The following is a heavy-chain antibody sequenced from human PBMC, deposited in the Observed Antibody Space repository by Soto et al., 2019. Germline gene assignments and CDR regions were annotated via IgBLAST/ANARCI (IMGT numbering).Heavy chain of an antibody. J-gene: IGHJ4*02. V-gene: IGHV1-69*13. CDR3: ARDQNAYCGGDCSKSPFDY. D-gene: IGHD2-21*02. CDR2: IIPIFGTA. CDR1: GGTCSSYA. Sequence: ASVKVSCKASGGTCSSYAISWVRQAPGQGLEWMGGIIPIFGTANYAQKFQGRVTITADESTSTAYMELSSLRSEDTAVYYCARDQNAYCGGDCSKSPFDYWGRGTLVTVSS.